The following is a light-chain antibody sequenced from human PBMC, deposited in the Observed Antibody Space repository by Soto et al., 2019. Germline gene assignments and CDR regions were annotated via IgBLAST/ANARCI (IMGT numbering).Light chain of an antibody. J-gene: IGKJ1*01. Sequence: DIQMTQSPSTLSASAEDRVIITCRASQSISNHLNWYQQKPGTAPKVLIYHASNLQSGVPSRFSGSGSGTEFTLTISSLQPDDFATYYCQQYNSYSFGQGTKVDIK. CDR2: HAS. CDR3: QQYNSYS. V-gene: IGKV1-5*01. CDR1: QSISNH.